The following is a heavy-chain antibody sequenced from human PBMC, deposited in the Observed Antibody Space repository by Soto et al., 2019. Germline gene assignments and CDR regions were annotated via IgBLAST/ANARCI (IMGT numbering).Heavy chain of an antibody. V-gene: IGHV3-15*07. D-gene: IGHD2-15*01. Sequence: EVQLVESGGGFIHPGGSLRLSCAASGLTRSNAWMKWVLQAPGKGLEWVGRIKTNTEGDTTYYAAAVKGRFTVTRDDSKNTLYLQMNSLKPEDTAVYYCPTGSVEGVWGQGTTVTVSS. CDR2: IKTNTEGDTT. J-gene: IGHJ6*02. CDR3: PTGSVEGV. CDR1: GLTRSNAW.